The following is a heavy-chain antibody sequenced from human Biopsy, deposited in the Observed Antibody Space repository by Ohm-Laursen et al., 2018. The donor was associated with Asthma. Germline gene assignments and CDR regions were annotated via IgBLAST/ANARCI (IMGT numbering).Heavy chain of an antibody. V-gene: IGHV3-30*18. J-gene: IGHJ3*02. CDR1: GFSFNSYG. CDR3: AKERYYDFWSGYPI. Sequence: SLRLSCTAPGFSFNSYGMHWVRQAPGKGLEWVAVMSFDGRQTYYADSVKGRFTISRDNSKNTLYLQMDSLRAEDTAVYYCAKERYYDFWSGYPIWGQGTMVTVSS. D-gene: IGHD3-3*01. CDR2: MSFDGRQT.